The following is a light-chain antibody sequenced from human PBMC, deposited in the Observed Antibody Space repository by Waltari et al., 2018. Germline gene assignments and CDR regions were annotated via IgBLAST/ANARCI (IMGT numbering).Light chain of an antibody. CDR2: KNN. CDR3: LVYMGSGIWV. Sequence: QTVVTQEPSLSVSPGGTVTLTCALSSGSVSSTSYVSWYQQSPGQTARTLGYKNNILSPGVPVRFSGSTLGNKAALTITGAQADDESDYYCLVYMGSGIWVFGGGTKLTVL. V-gene: IGLV8-61*01. J-gene: IGLJ3*02. CDR1: SGSVSSTSY.